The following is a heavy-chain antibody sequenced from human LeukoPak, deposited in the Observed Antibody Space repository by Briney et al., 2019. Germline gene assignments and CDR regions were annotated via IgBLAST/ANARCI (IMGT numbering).Heavy chain of an antibody. CDR3: TRDLGLRRMI. V-gene: IGHV3-48*04. CDR1: GLSLSSNN. D-gene: IGHD6-25*01. Sequence: GGSLRLSCAASGLSLSSNNMHWVRQTPGGGLEWLSYISAGSGTVFSADSVKGRFTISRDNARESLSLQMNGLRAEDTSVYYCTRDLGLRRMIWGRGTLVIVSS. CDR2: ISAGSGTV. J-gene: IGHJ2*01.